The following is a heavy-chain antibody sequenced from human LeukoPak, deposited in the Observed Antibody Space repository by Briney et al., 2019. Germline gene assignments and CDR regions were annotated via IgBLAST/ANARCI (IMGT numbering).Heavy chain of an antibody. CDR1: GFTFSSYA. CDR3: ARAKYYDSSGYYQGFFDY. Sequence: PGGSLRLSXAASGFTFSSYAVHWVRQAPGKGLEYVSAISSNGGSTYYANSVKGRFTISRDNSKNTLYLQMGSLRAEDMAVYYCARAKYYDSSGYYQGFFDYWGQGTLVTVSS. CDR2: ISSNGGST. D-gene: IGHD3-22*01. J-gene: IGHJ4*02. V-gene: IGHV3-64*01.